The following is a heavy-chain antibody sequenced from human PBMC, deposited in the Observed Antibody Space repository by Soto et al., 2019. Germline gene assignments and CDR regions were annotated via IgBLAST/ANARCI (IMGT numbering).Heavy chain of an antibody. V-gene: IGHV3-21*01. Sequence: EVQLVESGGGLVKPGGSLRLSCAASGFTFSDYTMNWVRQAPGKGLEWVSSTTSSSIYKYYADSVRGRFTISRDNAQSSRYLEMNSLRAEDTAVYYCARVRREGIAIAQMDVWGQGTTVTVSS. J-gene: IGHJ6*02. D-gene: IGHD2-21*01. CDR3: ARVRREGIAIAQMDV. CDR1: GFTFSDYT. CDR2: TTSSSIYK.